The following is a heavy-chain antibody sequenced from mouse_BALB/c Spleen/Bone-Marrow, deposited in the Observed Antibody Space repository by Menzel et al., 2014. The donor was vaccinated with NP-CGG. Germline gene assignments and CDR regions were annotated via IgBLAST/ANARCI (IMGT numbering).Heavy chain of an antibody. CDR1: GFNIKDTY. D-gene: IGHD2-1*01. Sequence: EVKLMESGAELVKPGASVKLSCTASGFNIKDTYMHWVKQRPEQGLERIGRIDPANGNTKYDPKFQGKATITADTSSNTAYLQLSSLTSEDTAVYYCARNGNYGAWFAYWGQGTLVTVSA. V-gene: IGHV14-3*02. CDR3: ARNGNYGAWFAY. J-gene: IGHJ3*01. CDR2: IDPANGNT.